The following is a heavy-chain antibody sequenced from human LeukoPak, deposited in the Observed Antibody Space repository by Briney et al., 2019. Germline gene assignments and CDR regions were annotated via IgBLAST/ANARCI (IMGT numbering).Heavy chain of an antibody. CDR2: ISDIGSI. CDR3: ARDCIRHDSSGYYYYYGMDV. V-gene: IGHV4-59*12. D-gene: IGHD3-22*01. CDR1: VAPSVVTT. J-gene: IGHJ6*02. Sequence: PSETLSPPALSLVAPSVVTTGAGSGSPQGRDWSGLHISDIGSINYNPSLKSRVTISVDTSKNQFSLKLSSVTAADTAVYYCARDCIRHDSSGYYYYYGMDVWGQGTTVTVSS.